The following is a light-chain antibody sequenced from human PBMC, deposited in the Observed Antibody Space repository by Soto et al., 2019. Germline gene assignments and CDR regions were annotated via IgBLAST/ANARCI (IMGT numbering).Light chain of an antibody. Sequence: EIVLTQSPGTLSLSPGERATLSCRASQSVSSSYLAWYQQKPGQAPRLLIHGASNRATGIPDRFSGSGSGTDFTLTITRLEPEDFAVYYCQQYGSTPTFGQGTKVDIK. CDR3: QQYGSTPT. J-gene: IGKJ1*01. CDR2: GAS. CDR1: QSVSSSY. V-gene: IGKV3-20*01.